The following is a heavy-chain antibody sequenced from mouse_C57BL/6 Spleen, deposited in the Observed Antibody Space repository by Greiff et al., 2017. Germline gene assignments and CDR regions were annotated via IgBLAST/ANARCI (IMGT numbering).Heavy chain of an antibody. CDR1: GYTFTSYW. CDR2: IDPNSGGT. V-gene: IGHV1-72*01. Sequence: QVQLQQSGAELVKPGASVKLSCKASGYTFTSYWMHWVKQRPGRGLEWIGRIDPNSGGTKYNEKFKGKATLTVDKPSSTAYRKLGSLTSEDSAVYYCARPYYYGSSALFDYWGQGTTLTVSS. CDR3: ARPYYYGSSALFDY. D-gene: IGHD1-1*01. J-gene: IGHJ2*01.